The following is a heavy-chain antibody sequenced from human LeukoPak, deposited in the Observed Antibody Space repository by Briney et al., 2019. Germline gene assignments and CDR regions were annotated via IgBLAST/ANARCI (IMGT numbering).Heavy chain of an antibody. CDR3: ARDNLEYSYGQYAAFDI. Sequence: SVKVSCKASGGTFTSYGISWVRQAPGQGLEWMGGIIPTFGTANYAQKFQGRITITADESTSIVYMELNSLRSEDTAVYYCARDNLEYSYGQYAAFDIWGQGTMVTVSS. D-gene: IGHD5-18*01. J-gene: IGHJ3*02. CDR2: IIPTFGTA. CDR1: GGTFTSYG. V-gene: IGHV1-69*13.